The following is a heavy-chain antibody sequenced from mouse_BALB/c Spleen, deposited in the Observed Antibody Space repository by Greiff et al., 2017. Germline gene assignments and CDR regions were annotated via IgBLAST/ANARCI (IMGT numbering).Heavy chain of an antibody. CDR3: ARHYGYGHSVKNYFDY. CDR2: ISSGGSYT. V-gene: IGHV5-6*02. D-gene: IGHD2-10*02. CDR1: GFTFSSYG. J-gene: IGHJ2*01. Sequence: DVKLVESGGDLVKPGGSLKLSCAASGFTFSSYGMSWVRQTPDKRLEWVATISSGGSYTYYPDSVKGRFTISRDNAKNTLYLQMSSLKSEDTAMYYCARHYGYGHSVKNYFDYWGQGTTLTVSS.